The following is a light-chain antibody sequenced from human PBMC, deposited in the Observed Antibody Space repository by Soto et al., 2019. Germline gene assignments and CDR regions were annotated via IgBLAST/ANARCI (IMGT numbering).Light chain of an antibody. CDR1: RSVVGGYNY. V-gene: IGLV2-11*01. CDR2: EVS. Sequence: QSVLTQPRSVSGSLGQSVTISCAGTRSVVGGYNYVSWYQQPPGTAPKLMIYEVSKRPSGVPDRFSGSKSGNTASLTISGLQAEDEGDYYRCSYAGRYTWLFGTGTKVTVL. J-gene: IGLJ1*01. CDR3: CSYAGRYTWL.